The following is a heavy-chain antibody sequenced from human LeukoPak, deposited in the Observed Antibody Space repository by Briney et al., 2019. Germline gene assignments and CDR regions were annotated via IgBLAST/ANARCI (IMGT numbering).Heavy chain of an antibody. CDR3: AKHRPPYYECDVFDV. CDR2: ISDSGDRK. D-gene: IGHD3-16*01. CDR1: GFIFRSYA. V-gene: IGHV3-23*01. Sequence: GGSLRLSCAASGFIFRSYAMNWVRQVPGKGLEWVAGISDSGDRKDYADSVKGRFAISRDNSKNTLSLQMNSLRAEDTALYYCAKHRPPYYECDVFDVWGVGRMVTVSS. J-gene: IGHJ3*01.